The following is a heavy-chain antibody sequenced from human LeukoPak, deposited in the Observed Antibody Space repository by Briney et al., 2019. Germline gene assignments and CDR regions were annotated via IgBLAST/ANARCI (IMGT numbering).Heavy chain of an antibody. CDR1: GFTFSSYG. J-gene: IGHJ4*02. D-gene: IGHD6-19*01. Sequence: GGSLRLSCEVSGFTFSSYGMSWVRQAPGRGLEWVSSISGSGGSTNYADSVKGRFTISRDNSENTLYLQMNTLRAEDTAVYYCAKEGSSGWTRSFDYWGQGTLDTVSS. V-gene: IGHV3-23*01. CDR2: ISGSGGST. CDR3: AKEGSSGWTRSFDY.